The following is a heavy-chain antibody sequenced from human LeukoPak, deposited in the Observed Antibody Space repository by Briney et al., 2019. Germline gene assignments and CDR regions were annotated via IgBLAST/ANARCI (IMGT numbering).Heavy chain of an antibody. J-gene: IGHJ3*02. CDR2: MNPNSGNT. D-gene: IGHD3-22*01. CDR3: ARGPYYYDSDLWVAFDI. V-gene: IGHV1-8*02. Sequence: ASVKVSCKASGGTFSSYAISWVRQAPGQGLEWMGWMNPNSGNTGYAQKFQGRVTMTRNTSISTAYMELSSLRSEDTAVYYCARGPYYYDSDLWVAFDIWGQGTMVTVSS. CDR1: GGTFSSYA.